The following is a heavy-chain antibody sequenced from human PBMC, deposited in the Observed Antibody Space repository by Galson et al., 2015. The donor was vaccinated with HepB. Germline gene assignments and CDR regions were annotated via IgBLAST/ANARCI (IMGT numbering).Heavy chain of an antibody. CDR1: GFTFSSYG. CDR3: SSSVAALGI. Sequence: SLRLSCAASGFTFSSYGMHWVRQAPGKGLEWVAVIWYDGSNKYYANSVKGRFTISRDNSKSTLYLHMNSQRAEDTAVYYCSSSVAALGIWGQGTMVTVSS. CDR2: IWYDGSNK. J-gene: IGHJ3*02. D-gene: IGHD4-23*01. V-gene: IGHV3-33*01.